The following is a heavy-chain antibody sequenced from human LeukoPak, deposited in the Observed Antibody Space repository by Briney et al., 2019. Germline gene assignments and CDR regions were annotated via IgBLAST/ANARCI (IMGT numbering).Heavy chain of an antibody. CDR2: ISYDGSNK. J-gene: IGHJ3*02. Sequence: GRSLRLSCAASGFTFSSYGMHWVRQAPGKGLEWVALISYDGSNKYYADSVKGRFTISRDNSKNTLYLQMNSLRAEDTAVYYCASAAFDAFDIWGQGTMVTVSS. D-gene: IGHD6-25*01. CDR3: ASAAFDAFDI. V-gene: IGHV3-30*03. CDR1: GFTFSSYG.